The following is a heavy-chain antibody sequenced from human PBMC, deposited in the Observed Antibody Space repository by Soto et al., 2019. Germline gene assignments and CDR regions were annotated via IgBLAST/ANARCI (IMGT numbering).Heavy chain of an antibody. J-gene: IGHJ1*01. CDR1: GFTFSSYA. D-gene: IGHD6-13*01. CDR3: AKDLYSSSWGYFQY. Sequence: PGGSLSLSCAASGFTFSSYAMNWVRQAPGKGLEWVSAISGSGSSTYYADSVKGRFTISRDNSKNTLYLLMNSHRAEEYAAYYFAKDLYSSSWGYFQYWGQGTLVTVSS. CDR2: ISGSGSST. V-gene: IGHV3-23*01.